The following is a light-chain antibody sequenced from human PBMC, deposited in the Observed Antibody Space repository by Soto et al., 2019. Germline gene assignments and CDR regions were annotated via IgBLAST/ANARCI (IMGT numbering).Light chain of an antibody. CDR1: QSVSSF. CDR3: QQRSNWPPYT. CDR2: DAS. Sequence: EIVLTQSPATLSLSPGERATLSCRASQSVSSFLAWYQQKPGQAPRLLIYDASTRATGIPARFSGSGSGTDFTLTISSLEPEDFAVYYCQQRSNWPPYTFGQGTNVEIK. J-gene: IGKJ2*01. V-gene: IGKV3-11*01.